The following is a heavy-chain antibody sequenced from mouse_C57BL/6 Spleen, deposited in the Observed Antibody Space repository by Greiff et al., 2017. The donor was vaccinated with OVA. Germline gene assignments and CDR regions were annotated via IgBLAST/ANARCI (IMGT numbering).Heavy chain of an antibody. CDR3: ARRGYTTVVATDYAMDY. J-gene: IGHJ4*01. V-gene: IGHV1-9*01. Sequence: QVQLKESGAELMKPGASVKLSCKATGYTFTGYWIEWVKQRPGHGLEWIGEILPGSGSTNYNEKFKGKATFTADTSSNTAYMQLSSLTTEDSAIYYCARRGYTTVVATDYAMDYWGQGTSVTVSS. CDR1: GYTFTGYW. D-gene: IGHD1-1*01. CDR2: ILPGSGST.